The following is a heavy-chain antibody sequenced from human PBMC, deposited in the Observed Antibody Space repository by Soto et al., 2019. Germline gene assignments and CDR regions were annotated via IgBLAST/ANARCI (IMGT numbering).Heavy chain of an antibody. J-gene: IGHJ5*02. CDR3: AREFCSGGNCYTYYFDP. D-gene: IGHD2-15*01. CDR2: INTDGTNS. V-gene: IGHV3-74*01. CDR1: GLTFNRYW. Sequence: GGSLRLSCAASGLTFNRYWMHWIRHAPGKGLVWVSHINTDGTNSNSADSVKGRFTIYRDNAKSTRFLQMNSLREEDTAVYYCAREFCSGGNCYTYYFDPWGQGIPVTVSS.